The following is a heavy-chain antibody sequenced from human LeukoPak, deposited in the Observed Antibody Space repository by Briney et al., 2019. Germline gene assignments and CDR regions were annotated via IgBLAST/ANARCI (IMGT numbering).Heavy chain of an antibody. Sequence: PSETLSLTCTVSGGSISSYYWSWIRQPPGKGLEWIGYIYYSGSTNYNPSLKSRVTISVDTSKNQFSLKLSSVTAADTAVYYCARGPNYGDDYYYYGMDVWGQGTTVTVSS. CDR3: ARGPNYGDDYYYYGMDV. CDR1: GGSISSYY. D-gene: IGHD4-17*01. J-gene: IGHJ6*02. V-gene: IGHV4-59*01. CDR2: IYYSGST.